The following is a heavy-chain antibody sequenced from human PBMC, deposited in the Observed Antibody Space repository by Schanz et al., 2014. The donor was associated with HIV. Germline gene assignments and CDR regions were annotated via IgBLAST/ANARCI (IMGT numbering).Heavy chain of an antibody. D-gene: IGHD3-16*01. Sequence: EVQLVESGGGLVQPGGSLRISCAASGFSFDDYAMHWVRQAPGKGLEWVSGISWKSGSRGYADSVKGRFTISRDNAKNSLFLQMESLRAEDTAVYYCARDGGEVWGQGTTVTVSS. J-gene: IGHJ6*02. CDR1: GFSFDDYA. V-gene: IGHV3-9*01. CDR2: ISWKSGSR. CDR3: ARDGGEV.